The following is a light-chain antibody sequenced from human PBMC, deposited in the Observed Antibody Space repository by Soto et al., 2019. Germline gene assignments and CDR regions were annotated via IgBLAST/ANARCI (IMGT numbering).Light chain of an antibody. CDR1: QSVSSN. J-gene: IGKJ2*01. CDR2: GAS. CDR3: QQYNNWPQT. V-gene: IGKV3-15*01. Sequence: EIVLTQSPGTLSLSPGERATLSCRASQSVSSNLAWYHQKPGQAPRLLIYGASTRATGIPARFSGSGSGTEFTLTISSLQSEDFAVYYCQQYNNWPQTFGQGTKLEIK.